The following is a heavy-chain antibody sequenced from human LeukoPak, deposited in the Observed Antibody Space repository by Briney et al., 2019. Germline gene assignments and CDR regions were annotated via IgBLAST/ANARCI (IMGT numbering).Heavy chain of an antibody. D-gene: IGHD3-10*01. Sequence: GGSLRLSCAASGFTFSSYSMNWVRQAPGKGLEWVSSISSSSSYIYYADSVKGRFTISRDNAKNSLYLQMNSLRAEDTAVYYCARDSPHYYGSVSRERDFDYWGQGTLVTVSS. CDR1: GFTFSSYS. CDR3: ARDSPHYYGSVSRERDFDY. CDR2: ISSSSSYI. J-gene: IGHJ4*02. V-gene: IGHV3-21*01.